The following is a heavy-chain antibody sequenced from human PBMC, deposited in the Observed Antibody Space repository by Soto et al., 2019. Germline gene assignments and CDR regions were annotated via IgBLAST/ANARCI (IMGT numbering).Heavy chain of an antibody. CDR2: ISGSGGST. Sequence: GGSLRLSCAASGFTFSSYAMSWVRQAPGKGLEWVSAISGSGGSTYYADSVKGRFTISRDNSKNTLYLQMNSLRAEDTAVDYCAKSAYYDILTGYYVTPNPFDYWGQGTLVTVSS. V-gene: IGHV3-23*01. CDR3: AKSAYYDILTGYYVTPNPFDY. D-gene: IGHD3-9*01. J-gene: IGHJ4*02. CDR1: GFTFSSYA.